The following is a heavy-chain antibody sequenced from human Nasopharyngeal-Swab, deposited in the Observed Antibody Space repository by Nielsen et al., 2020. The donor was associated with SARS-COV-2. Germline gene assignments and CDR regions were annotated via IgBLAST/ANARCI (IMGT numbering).Heavy chain of an antibody. V-gene: IGHV4-34*01. CDR2: INHSGRT. CDR3: ARGRGDSSSWYGDY. D-gene: IGHD6-13*01. CDR1: GGSFSGYY. J-gene: IGHJ4*02. Sequence: SEPLSLTCAFYGGSFSGYYWSWIRKPPGKGLEWIGEINHSGRTNYNPSLKSRVTISVDTSKNQFSLKLSSMTAADTAVYYFARGRGDSSSWYGDYLGQGTLVTVSS.